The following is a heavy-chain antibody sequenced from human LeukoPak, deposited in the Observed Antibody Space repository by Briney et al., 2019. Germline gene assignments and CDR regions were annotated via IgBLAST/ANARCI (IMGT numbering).Heavy chain of an antibody. CDR1: GFTFSDYY. Sequence: GGSLRLSCAASGFTFSDYYMSWLRQAPGKGLEWVSYISSSSSYTNYADSVKGRFTISRDNAKNSLYLQMNSLRAEDTAVYYCARAWDDSSGYRTFDYWGQGTLVTVSS. V-gene: IGHV3-11*06. CDR3: ARAWDDSSGYRTFDY. J-gene: IGHJ4*02. CDR2: ISSSSSYT. D-gene: IGHD3-22*01.